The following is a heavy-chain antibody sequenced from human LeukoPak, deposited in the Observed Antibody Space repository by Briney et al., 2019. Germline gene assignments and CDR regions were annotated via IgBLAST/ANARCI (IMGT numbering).Heavy chain of an antibody. CDR3: ARGVRATGTATYFDY. J-gene: IGHJ4*02. Sequence: GGSLRLSCAASGFTFSSYSMNWVRQAPGKGLEWVSSISSSSSYIYYADSVKCRFTISRDNAKNSLYLQMNSLRAEDTAVYYCARGVRATGTATYFDYWGQGTLVTVSS. V-gene: IGHV3-21*01. CDR1: GFTFSSYS. CDR2: ISSSSSYI. D-gene: IGHD1-1*01.